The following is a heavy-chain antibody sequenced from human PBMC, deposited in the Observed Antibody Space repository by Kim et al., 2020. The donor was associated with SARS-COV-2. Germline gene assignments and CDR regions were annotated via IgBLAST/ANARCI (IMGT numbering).Heavy chain of an antibody. D-gene: IGHD4-4*01. Sequence: SETLSLTCTVSGGSIRSFYWHWIRQSPGKGLEWVGHIYYTGSTSFKTSLKSRASISVDTSKNQFSLRLTSVTAADTAVYYCAREGPPYSEYCHFDFWGQGTLVTVSS. CDR3: AREGPPYSEYCHFDF. CDR2: IYYTGST. V-gene: IGHV4-59*01. CDR1: GGSIRSFY. J-gene: IGHJ4*02.